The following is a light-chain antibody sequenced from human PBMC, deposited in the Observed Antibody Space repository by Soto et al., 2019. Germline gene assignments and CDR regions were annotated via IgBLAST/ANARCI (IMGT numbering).Light chain of an antibody. CDR2: EVN. Sequence: QSALTQPPSASGSPGQSVTISCTGTSSDIGAYNYVSWYQQRPGKAPKLIIYEVNERPSGVPDRFSGSKSGNTASLTVSGLQAEDEADYYCNSYASSNYVVFGGGTKLTVL. CDR1: SSDIGAYNY. V-gene: IGLV2-8*01. J-gene: IGLJ2*01. CDR3: NSYASSNYVV.